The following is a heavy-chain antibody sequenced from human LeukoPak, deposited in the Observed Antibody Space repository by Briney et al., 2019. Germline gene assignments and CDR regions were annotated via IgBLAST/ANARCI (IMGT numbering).Heavy chain of an antibody. CDR2: VSRRSSCI. Sequence: GGSLRLSCAASGFAFSSYSMNWVRQAPGKGLEWVSSVSRRSSCIFYADSVQGRLTVSRDDAKDSLFLQMNSLRAEDTAVYYCARVSDAYDYFFDYWGQGTLVTVSS. J-gene: IGHJ4*02. V-gene: IGHV3-21*01. CDR3: ARVSDAYDYFFDY. CDR1: GFAFSSYS. D-gene: IGHD5-12*01.